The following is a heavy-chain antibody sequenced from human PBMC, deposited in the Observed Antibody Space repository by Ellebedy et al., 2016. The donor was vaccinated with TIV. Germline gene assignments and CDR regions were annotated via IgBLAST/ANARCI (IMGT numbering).Heavy chain of an antibody. CDR3: ARNPSGTIDY. D-gene: IGHD5-12*01. V-gene: IGHV4-39*07. J-gene: IGHJ4*02. CDR2: IYYSGST. Sequence: SETLSLTXTVSGGSISSSSYYWGWIRQPPGKGLEFIGSIYYSGSTYFNPSLKSRVTLSVDTSKNQFSLKVNSVTAADTAVYYCARNPSGTIDYWGPGTLVTVSS. CDR1: GGSISSSSYY.